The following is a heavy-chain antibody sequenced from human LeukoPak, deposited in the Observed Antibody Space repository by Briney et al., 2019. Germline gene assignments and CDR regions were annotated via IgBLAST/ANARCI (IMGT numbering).Heavy chain of an antibody. Sequence: GGSLRLSCAASGFTFSSSAMHWVRQAPGKGLEWVAFIWYDGSNTYYADSVKGRFTISRDNSKNTLYLQMNSLRAEDTAVYYCAKEGVTGYYGNYMDVWGKGTTVTVSS. D-gene: IGHD3-9*01. CDR3: AKEGVTGYYGNYMDV. CDR2: IWYDGSNT. CDR1: GFTFSSSA. V-gene: IGHV3-30*02. J-gene: IGHJ6*03.